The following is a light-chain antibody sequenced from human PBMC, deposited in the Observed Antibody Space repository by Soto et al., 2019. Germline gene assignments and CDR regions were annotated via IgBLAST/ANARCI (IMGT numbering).Light chain of an antibody. V-gene: IGKV3-15*01. J-gene: IGKJ1*01. Sequence: IVMTQSPATLSMSPGERATLSCRASQSLNRDLAWYQQKPGQSPRLLIFGASIRATGIPARFSGSGSGTESTLTIGSLQSEDCALYYCQQYNNWPGTFGQGTKVDIK. CDR1: QSLNRD. CDR2: GAS. CDR3: QQYNNWPGT.